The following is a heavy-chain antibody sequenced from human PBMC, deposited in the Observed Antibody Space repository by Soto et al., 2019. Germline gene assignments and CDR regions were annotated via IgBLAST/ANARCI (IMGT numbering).Heavy chain of an antibody. CDR2: IDPSDSQT. CDR1: GYSFAGYW. D-gene: IGHD6-13*01. Sequence: GESLKISWKGSGYSFAGYWITWVRQKPGKGLEWMGRIDPSDSQTYYSPSFRGHVTISATKSITTVFLQWSRLRSDDTAVYYCARAGSPAIAAAGGNWFDPWGQGTLVTVSS. V-gene: IGHV5-10-1*01. CDR3: ARAGSPAIAAAGGNWFDP. J-gene: IGHJ5*02.